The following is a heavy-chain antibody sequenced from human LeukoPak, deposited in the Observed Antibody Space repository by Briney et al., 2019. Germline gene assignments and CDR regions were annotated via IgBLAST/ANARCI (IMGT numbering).Heavy chain of an antibody. CDR1: GYTFTSYG. CDR3: ARDGIVVVVAATGGYFDY. J-gene: IGHJ4*02. CDR2: MNPNSGNT. V-gene: IGHV1-8*02. D-gene: IGHD2-15*01. Sequence: ASVKVSCKASGYTFTSYGISWVRQATGQGLEWMGWMNPNSGNTGYAQKFQGRVTMTRNTSISTAYMELSSLRSEDTAIYYCARDGIVVVVAATGGYFDYWGQGTLVTVSS.